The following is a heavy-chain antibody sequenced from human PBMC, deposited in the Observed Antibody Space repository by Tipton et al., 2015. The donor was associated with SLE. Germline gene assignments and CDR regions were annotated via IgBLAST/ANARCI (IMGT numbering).Heavy chain of an antibody. CDR2: IYYSGST. V-gene: IGHV4-59*11. J-gene: IGHJ5*02. Sequence: TLSLTCTVSGGSISSHYWSWIRQSPGRGLELIGYIYYSGSTNYNPSLKSRVTMSVDTSKNQFSLKLTSVTAADTAVYYCARDRTVLTPTHRWFDPWSQETLVTVSS. CDR1: GGSISSHY. D-gene: IGHD4-23*01. CDR3: ARDRTVLTPTHRWFDP.